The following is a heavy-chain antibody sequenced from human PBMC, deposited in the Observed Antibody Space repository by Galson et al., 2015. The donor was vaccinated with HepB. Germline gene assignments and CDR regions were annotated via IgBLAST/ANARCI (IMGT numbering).Heavy chain of an antibody. V-gene: IGHV1-69*13. CDR3: ARESAPYSSSSEANWYFDL. CDR1: GGTFSSYA. CDR2: IIPIFGTA. J-gene: IGHJ2*01. Sequence: SVKVSCKASGGTFSSYAISWVRQAPGQGLEWMGGIIPIFGTANYAQKFQGRVTITADESTSTAYMELSSLRSEDTAVYYCARESAPYSSSSEANWYFDLWGRGTLVTVSS. D-gene: IGHD6-6*01.